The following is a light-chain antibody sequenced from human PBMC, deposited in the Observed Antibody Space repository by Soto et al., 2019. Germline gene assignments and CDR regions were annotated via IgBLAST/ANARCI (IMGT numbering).Light chain of an antibody. V-gene: IGLV2-14*01. Sequence: QSALTQPTSVSGSPGQESTISCTGNGHDIGAYNYVSWYQQHPGKAPRLLIHGVRNRPPGISSRFSASKSGLTASLTSSGLQSEDEADYYCSSFTTSRFYGFGPGTKLTVL. CDR1: GHDIGAYNY. J-gene: IGLJ1*01. CDR2: GVR. CDR3: SSFTTSRFYG.